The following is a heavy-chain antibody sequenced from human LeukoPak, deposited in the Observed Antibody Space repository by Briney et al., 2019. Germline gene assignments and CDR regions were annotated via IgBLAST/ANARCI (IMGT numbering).Heavy chain of an antibody. D-gene: IGHD2-2*01. Sequence: SVKVSCKASGGTFSSYAISWVRQAPGQGLEWMGGIIPIFGTANYAQKFQGRVTITTDESTSTAYMELSSLRSEDTAVYYCARGNFLGYCSSTSCSPPDYWGQGTLVTVSS. CDR1: GGTFSSYA. J-gene: IGHJ4*02. V-gene: IGHV1-69*05. CDR3: ARGNFLGYCSSTSCSPPDY. CDR2: IIPIFGTA.